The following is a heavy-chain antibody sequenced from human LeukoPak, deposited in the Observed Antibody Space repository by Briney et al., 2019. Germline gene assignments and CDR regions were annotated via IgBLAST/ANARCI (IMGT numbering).Heavy chain of an antibody. Sequence: PSETLSLTCSVSGGSISDYYWSWIRQPPGKGLEWIGYIYYSGSTNYNPSLKSRVTISVDTSKNQFSLKLSSVTAADTAVYYCASLQNIVEATPLPDYWGQGTLVTVSS. V-gene: IGHV4-59*01. J-gene: IGHJ4*02. CDR3: ASLQNIVEATPLPDY. D-gene: IGHD1-26*01. CDR2: IYYSGST. CDR1: GGSISDYY.